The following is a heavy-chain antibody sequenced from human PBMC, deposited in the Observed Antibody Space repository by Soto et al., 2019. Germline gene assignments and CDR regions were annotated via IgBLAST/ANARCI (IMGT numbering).Heavy chain of an antibody. V-gene: IGHV4-59*02. CDR1: GGSVSGYY. J-gene: IGHJ6*02. D-gene: IGHD2-15*01. CDR2: IFYRGNT. Sequence: PSETLSLTCTVPGGSVSGYYWSWIRQPPGKGLEWIGYIFYRGNTLYNPSLQSRVTISVDTSKNQFSLRLSSVTAADTAVYYCTRHAIIPKLQYGMDVWGQGASVTVSS. CDR3: TRHAIIPKLQYGMDV.